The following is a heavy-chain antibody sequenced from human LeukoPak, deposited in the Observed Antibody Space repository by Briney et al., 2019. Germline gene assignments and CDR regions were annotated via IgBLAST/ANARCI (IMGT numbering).Heavy chain of an antibody. CDR3: ARVKTTYCSSTSCYLMLGAFDI. CDR2: INHSGST. V-gene: IGHV4-34*01. Sequence: SETLSLTRAVYGGSFSGYYWSWIRQPPGKGLEWIGEINHSGSTNYNPSLKSRVTISVDTSKNQFSLKLSSVTAADTAVYYCARVKTTYCSSTSCYLMLGAFDIWGQGTMVTVSS. J-gene: IGHJ3*02. D-gene: IGHD2-2*01. CDR1: GGSFSGYY.